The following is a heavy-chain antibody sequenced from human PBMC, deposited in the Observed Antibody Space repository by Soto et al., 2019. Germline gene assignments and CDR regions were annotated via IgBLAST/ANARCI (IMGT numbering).Heavy chain of an antibody. CDR2: IYWNDDK. Sequence: SGTTLVKPTHTLTLTCTFSGFSLSTSGVGVGWIRQPPGKALEWLALIYWNDDKRYSQSLKSRLTITKDTSKNQVVLTMTNMDPVDTATYCCAHWESGAFDIWGQGTMVTVSS. CDR3: AHWESGAFDI. CDR1: GFSLSTSGVG. J-gene: IGHJ3*02. D-gene: IGHD1-26*01. V-gene: IGHV2-5*01.